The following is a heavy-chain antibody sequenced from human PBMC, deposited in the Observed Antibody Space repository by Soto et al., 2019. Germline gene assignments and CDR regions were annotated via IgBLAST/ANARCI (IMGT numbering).Heavy chain of an antibody. CDR1: GGSISSYY. CDR2: IYYNVNT. D-gene: IGHD2-8*01. V-gene: IGHV4-59*12. CDR3: ARAGPGFCTNGVCWFDP. Sequence: SETLSLTCTVSGGSISSYYWSWIRQPPGKGLEWIGYIYYNVNTNYNPSLKSRVTISVDTSKNQFSLNLSSVTAADTAVYYCARAGPGFCTNGVCWFDPWGQGTLVTVSS. J-gene: IGHJ5*02.